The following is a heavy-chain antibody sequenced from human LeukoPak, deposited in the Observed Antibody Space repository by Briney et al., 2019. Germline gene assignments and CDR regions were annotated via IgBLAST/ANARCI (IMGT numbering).Heavy chain of an antibody. V-gene: IGHV3-20*04. CDR2: INWSGGST. CDR3: ARAPITSPFYFDY. Sequence: PGGSLRLSCVASGFAFSDYEMNWVRQAPGKGLEWVSGINWSGGSTGYADPLRGRFTISRDNAKNSLYLQMDSLRAEDTALYYCARAPITSPFYFDYWGQGALVTVSS. CDR1: GFAFSDYE. J-gene: IGHJ4*02. D-gene: IGHD2-2*01.